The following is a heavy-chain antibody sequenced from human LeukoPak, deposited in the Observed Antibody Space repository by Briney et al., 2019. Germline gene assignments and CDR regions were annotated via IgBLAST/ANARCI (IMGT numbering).Heavy chain of an antibody. CDR1: GGTTDDYG. Sequence: RAGGSLRLSCAASGGTTDDYGMSWLRQAPGKGLEWVSGINWDGTNTYYAESVKGRFTISRDSAEKSLYLQMNSLRDDDTAFYYCVKDLSSNTYSFDYWGQRTLVTVSS. D-gene: IGHD6-13*01. V-gene: IGHV3-20*04. CDR3: VKDLSSNTYSFDY. CDR2: INWDGTNT. J-gene: IGHJ4*02.